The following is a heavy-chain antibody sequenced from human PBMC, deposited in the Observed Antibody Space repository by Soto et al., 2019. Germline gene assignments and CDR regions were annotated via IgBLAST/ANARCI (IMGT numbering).Heavy chain of an antibody. D-gene: IGHD7-27*01. CDR2: IFDSGTT. V-gene: IGHV4-30-4*01. CDR1: GGSITSDYSC. Sequence: QVQLQESGPGLVKPSQTLSLTCTVSGGSITSDYSCWSWIRQPPGEGLEWIGHIFDSGTTYTNPSLRSQVAISLDTSKNHFSLTLSFVTAADTAVYYCARGPSGDKVHYWGQGALVTVSS. J-gene: IGHJ4*02. CDR3: ARGPSGDKVHY.